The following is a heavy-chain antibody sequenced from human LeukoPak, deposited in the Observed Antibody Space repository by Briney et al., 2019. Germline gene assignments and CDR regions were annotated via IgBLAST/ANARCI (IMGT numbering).Heavy chain of an antibody. Sequence: PGGSLRLSCAASGFTFDDHAMHWVRQAPGKGLEWVSGISWNSGSIGYADSVKGRFTISRDNAKNSLYLQMNSLRAEDTALYYCAKGLYGDYVGRIDYWGQGTLVTVSS. CDR2: ISWNSGSI. CDR1: GFTFDDHA. D-gene: IGHD4-17*01. CDR3: AKGLYGDYVGRIDY. J-gene: IGHJ4*02. V-gene: IGHV3-9*01.